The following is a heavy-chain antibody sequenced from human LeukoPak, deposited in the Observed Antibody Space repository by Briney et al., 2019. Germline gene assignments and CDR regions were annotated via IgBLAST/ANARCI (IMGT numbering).Heavy chain of an antibody. CDR3: ARGLGPKSK. CDR2: IYYSGST. CDR1: GGSISSHY. J-gene: IGHJ4*02. V-gene: IGHV4-59*11. D-gene: IGHD5/OR15-5a*01. Sequence: SETLSLTCTVSGGSISSHYWSWIRQPPGKGLEWIGYIYYSGSTNYNPSLKSRVTISVDTSKNQFSLKLSSVTAADTAVYYCARGLGPKSKWGQGTLVTVSS.